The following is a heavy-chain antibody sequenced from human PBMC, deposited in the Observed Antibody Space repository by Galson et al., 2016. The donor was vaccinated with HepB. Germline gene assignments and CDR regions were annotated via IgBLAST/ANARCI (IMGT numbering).Heavy chain of an antibody. Sequence: TLSLTCTVSGASVTDAGYYWTWVRQRPGRGLEWIGYIYSSGNAYYDPSLKTRVTISLYTSETQFSLRLNSVTAADTAIYYCARENRYGASPMYAFDIWGQGTLVTVSS. V-gene: IGHV4-31*03. J-gene: IGHJ3*02. CDR3: ARENRYGASPMYAFDI. D-gene: IGHD4/OR15-4a*01. CDR1: GASVTDAGYY. CDR2: IYSSGNA.